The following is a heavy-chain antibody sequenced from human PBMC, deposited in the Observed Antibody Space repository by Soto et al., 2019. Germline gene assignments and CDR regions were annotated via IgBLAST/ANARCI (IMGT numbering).Heavy chain of an antibody. CDR3: ARNVLAATGHNGGGMDV. V-gene: IGHV3-30*14. J-gene: IGHJ6*02. Sequence: QVQLVDSGGGVVQPGRSLRLSCATSGFTFSDFAIHWVRQAPGKGLEWVAFIYGDGSNKYYADSERGRFIMSRDNSKSTLYLEMNSRRADDTAVFYCARNVLAATGHNGGGMDVWGEGTAVMVSS. D-gene: IGHD1-1*01. CDR1: GFTFSDFA. CDR2: IYGDGSNK.